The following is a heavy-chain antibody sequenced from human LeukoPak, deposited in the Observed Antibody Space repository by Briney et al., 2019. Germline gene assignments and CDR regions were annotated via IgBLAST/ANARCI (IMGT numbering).Heavy chain of an antibody. CDR3: ARQGCSGGSCYSDY. V-gene: IGHV3-21*01. Sequence: GGSLRLSCAASEFTFSSYTMNWVRQAPGRGLEWVPSITSNSVYIYYADSVRGRFTISRDNAKNSLYLQMNSLRAEDTAVYYCARQGCSGGSCYSDYWGQGTLVTVSS. D-gene: IGHD2-15*01. J-gene: IGHJ4*02. CDR2: ITSNSVYI. CDR1: EFTFSSYT.